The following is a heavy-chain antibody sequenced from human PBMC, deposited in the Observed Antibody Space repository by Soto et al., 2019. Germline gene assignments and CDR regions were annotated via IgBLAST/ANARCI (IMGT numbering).Heavy chain of an antibody. CDR2: ISGSGGST. D-gene: IGHD3-9*01. CDR3: AKDGNPIPYLTGYYRLGWFDP. CDR1: GFTFNSYA. Sequence: PVGSLRLSCAASGFTFNSYAMSWVRQAPGKGLEWVSAISGSGGSTYYADSVKGRFTISRDNSKNTLYLQMNSLRAEDTAVYYCAKDGNPIPYLTGYYRLGWFDPWGQGTLVTVSS. J-gene: IGHJ5*02. V-gene: IGHV3-23*01.